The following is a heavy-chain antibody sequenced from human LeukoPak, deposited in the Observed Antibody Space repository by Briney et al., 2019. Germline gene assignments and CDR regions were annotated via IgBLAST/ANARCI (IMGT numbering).Heavy chain of an antibody. CDR3: AGCSLVQGMYNWFDP. V-gene: IGHV4-34*01. CDR1: GGSFSGYY. Sequence: SETLSLTCAVYGGSFSGYYWSWIRQPPGKGLEWIGEINHSGSTNYNPSLKSRVTISVDTSKNQFSLKLSSVTAADTAVYYCAGCSLVQGMYNWFDPWGQGTLVTVSS. J-gene: IGHJ5*02. CDR2: INHSGST. D-gene: IGHD6-13*01.